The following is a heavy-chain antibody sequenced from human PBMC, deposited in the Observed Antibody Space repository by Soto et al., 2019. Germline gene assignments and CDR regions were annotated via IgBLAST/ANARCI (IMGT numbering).Heavy chain of an antibody. V-gene: IGHV3-21*01. Sequence: GGSLRLSCAASGFTFSSYSMNWVRQAPGKGLEWVSSISSSSSYIYYADSVKGRFTISRDNAKNSLYLQMNSLRAEDTAVYYWARDLYCYDHCFDPWGQGTLGNVSS. CDR3: ARDLYCYDHCFDP. CDR1: GFTFSSYS. J-gene: IGHJ5*02. CDR2: ISSSSSYI. D-gene: IGHD3-22*01.